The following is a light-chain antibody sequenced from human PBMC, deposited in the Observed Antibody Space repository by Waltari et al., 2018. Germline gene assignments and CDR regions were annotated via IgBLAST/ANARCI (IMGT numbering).Light chain of an antibody. J-gene: IGLJ2*01. Sequence: QSALTQPASVSGSPGQSITISCTGTSSAVGGYNYFSWYQQHPGKAPKLMIYDVSNRPSGVSNRFSGSKSGNTASLTISGLQAEDEADYYCSSYISSSTLELFGGGTSLTVL. CDR3: SSYISSSTLEL. V-gene: IGLV2-14*03. CDR2: DVS. CDR1: SSAVGGYNY.